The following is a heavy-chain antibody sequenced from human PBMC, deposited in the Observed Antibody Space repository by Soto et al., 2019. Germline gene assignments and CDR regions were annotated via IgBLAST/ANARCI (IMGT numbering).Heavy chain of an antibody. J-gene: IGHJ4*02. CDR1: GGSISSYY. CDR3: ARRYAGTLEY. Sequence: PSDTLSLTCTVSGGSISSYYWIWIRQPQGKGLEWIGYIYYSGSTNYNPSLKSRVTISVDTSKNQFSLKLSSVTAADTSVYYCARRYAGTLEYWGQGTLVTVSS. CDR2: IYYSGST. V-gene: IGHV4-59*01. D-gene: IGHD6-13*01.